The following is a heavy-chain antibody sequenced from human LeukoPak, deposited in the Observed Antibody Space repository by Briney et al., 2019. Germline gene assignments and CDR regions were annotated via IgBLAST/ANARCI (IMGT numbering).Heavy chain of an antibody. CDR1: GFTFSNYA. D-gene: IGHD2-21*01. J-gene: IGHJ4*02. V-gene: IGHV3-23*01. Sequence: GGSLRLSCVMSGFTFSNYAMNWVRQAPGKGLEWVSDISTSSDSTYHIESVRGRFTISRDNSKNTLYLQMNSLRVDDTAVYYCSRRTYCGLFYHLGQGTLVTVSS. CDR2: ISTSSDST. CDR3: SRRTYCGLFYH.